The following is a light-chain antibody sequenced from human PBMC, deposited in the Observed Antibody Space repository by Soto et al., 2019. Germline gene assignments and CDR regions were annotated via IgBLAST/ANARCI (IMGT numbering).Light chain of an antibody. CDR1: SSNIGSNT. V-gene: IGLV1-44*01. Sequence: QSVLTQPPSASGTPGQRVTISCSGSSSNIGSNTVHWYQQLPGTAPKLLIYSNNQRPSGVPDRFSGSKSGTSAALALSGLQSEDGAYYYGAAWDDRLNGWVFGGGTQLTVL. CDR2: SNN. J-gene: IGLJ3*02. CDR3: AAWDDRLNGWV.